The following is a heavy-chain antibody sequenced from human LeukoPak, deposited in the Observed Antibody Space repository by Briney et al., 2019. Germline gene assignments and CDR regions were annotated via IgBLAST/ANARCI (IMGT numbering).Heavy chain of an antibody. J-gene: IGHJ4*02. Sequence: GRSLRLSCAASGFTFSRSGMHWVRQAPGKGLEWVTNISYDGSIIYYGDSVKGRFTISRDNSKNTLYLQMNSLRAEDTALYYCARDIDQGGAQDYWGQGTLVTVSS. CDR3: ARDIDQGGAQDY. D-gene: IGHD3-16*01. CDR2: ISYDGSII. V-gene: IGHV3-30*03. CDR1: GFTFSRSG.